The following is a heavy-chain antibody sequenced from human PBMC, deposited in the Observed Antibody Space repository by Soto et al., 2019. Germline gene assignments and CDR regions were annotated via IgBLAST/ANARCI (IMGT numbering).Heavy chain of an antibody. J-gene: IGHJ4*02. Sequence: ASVKVSFKASGGTFSSYAISWVRQAPGQGLEWMGGIIPIFGTANYAQKFQGRVTITADESTSTAYMELSSLRSEDTAVYYCARSGYSGYDPLRYFDYWGQGTLVTVSS. CDR3: ARSGYSGYDPLRYFDY. V-gene: IGHV1-69*13. CDR1: GGTFSSYA. CDR2: IIPIFGTA. D-gene: IGHD5-12*01.